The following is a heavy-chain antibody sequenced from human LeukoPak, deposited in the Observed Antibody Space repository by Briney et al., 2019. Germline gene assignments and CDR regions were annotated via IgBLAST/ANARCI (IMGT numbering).Heavy chain of an antibody. Sequence: PSETLSLTCTVSGGSISSYYWSWIRQPAGKGLEWIGRIHTSGSTNYNPSLKSRVTMSVDTSKNQFSLKLSSVTAADTAVYYCARLSSLANIAARGRTWLDPWGQGSLVTVSS. CDR2: IHTSGST. V-gene: IGHV4-4*07. CDR3: ARLSSLANIAARGRTWLDP. D-gene: IGHD6-6*01. J-gene: IGHJ5*02. CDR1: GGSISSYY.